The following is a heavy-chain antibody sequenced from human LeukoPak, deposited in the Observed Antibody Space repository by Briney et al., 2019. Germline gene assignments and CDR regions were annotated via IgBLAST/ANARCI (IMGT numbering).Heavy chain of an antibody. CDR1: GGTFSSYA. V-gene: IGHV1-69*13. CDR3: ARHKEETQYYDSRGHLNWFES. CDR2: IIPIFGTA. D-gene: IGHD3-22*01. Sequence: SVKVSCKASGGTFSSYAISWVRQAPGQGLEWMGGIIPIFGTANYAQKFQGRVTITADESTSTAYMELSSLRSEDTAVYYCARHKEETQYYDSRGHLNWFESWGQGTLVTVSS. J-gene: IGHJ5*01.